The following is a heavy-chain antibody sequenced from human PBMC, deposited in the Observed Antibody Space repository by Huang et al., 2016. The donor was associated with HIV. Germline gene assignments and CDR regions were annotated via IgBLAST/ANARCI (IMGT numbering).Heavy chain of an antibody. CDR1: GFVLNNYV. Sequence: QVQLVESGGGVVQPGRSLRLSCGDSGFVLNNYVLHWVRQKKGKGLEGVAGLSEDGRDKKYAESVKGRFTISKDNSKNTLYLEMDSLTPEDTGVHYCAREDGSSGDCGYFGPWGQGAQVTVAT. CDR3: AREDGSSGDCGYFGP. J-gene: IGHJ4*02. D-gene: IGHD3-22*01. V-gene: IGHV3-30*03. CDR2: LSEDGRDK.